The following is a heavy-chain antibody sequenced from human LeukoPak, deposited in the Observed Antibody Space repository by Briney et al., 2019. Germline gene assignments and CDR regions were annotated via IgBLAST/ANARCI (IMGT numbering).Heavy chain of an antibody. CDR3: ARECWRNGGYNY. D-gene: IGHD4-17*01. CDR2: IYYIGNT. V-gene: IGHV4-30-4*01. J-gene: IGHJ4*02. CDR1: GDSVSSGDYY. Sequence: PSETLSLTCTVSGDSVSSGDYYWTWIRQPPGKGLEWLGYIYYIGNTYYNPSLKSRISISIDTSKNQFSLNLTSVTAADTAVYYCARECWRNGGYNYWGQGTLVTVSS.